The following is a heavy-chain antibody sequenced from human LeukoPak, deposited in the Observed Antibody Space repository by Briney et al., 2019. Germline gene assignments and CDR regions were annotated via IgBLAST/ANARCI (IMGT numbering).Heavy chain of an antibody. CDR2: IYYSGST. CDR3: ANRGRLAGILTGYYYRPNWFDP. D-gene: IGHD3-9*01. J-gene: IGHJ5*02. CDR1: GGSISSYY. V-gene: IGHV4-59*01. Sequence: SETLSLTCTVSGGSISSYYWSWIRQPPGKGLEWIGYIYYSGSTNYNPSLKSRVTISVDTSKNQFSLKLSSVTAADTAVYYCANRGRLAGILTGYYYRPNWFDPWGQGTLVTVSS.